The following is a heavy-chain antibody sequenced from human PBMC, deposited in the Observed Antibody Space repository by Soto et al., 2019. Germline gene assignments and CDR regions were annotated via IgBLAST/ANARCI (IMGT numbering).Heavy chain of an antibody. CDR3: AKDLHLVGTSYRYAFDI. Sequence: QVQLVESGGGVVQPGRSLRLSCAASGFTFSSYGMHWVRQAPGKGLEWVAAISYDGSNKYYADSVKGRFTISRDNSKKTLYLQMNSLRAEDTAVYYCAKDLHLVGTSYRYAFDIWRRVTMVTVSS. D-gene: IGHD2-21*02. J-gene: IGHJ3*02. CDR2: ISYDGSNK. CDR1: GFTFSSYG. V-gene: IGHV3-30*18.